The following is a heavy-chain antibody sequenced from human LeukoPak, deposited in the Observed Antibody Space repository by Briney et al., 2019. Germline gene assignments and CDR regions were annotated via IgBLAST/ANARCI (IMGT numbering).Heavy chain of an antibody. CDR1: GFSFTDYP. CDR3: ATDQRYAFDY. V-gene: IGHV3-48*02. Sequence: GGSLRLSCATSGFSFTDYPMSWVRQAPVKGLQWISNIRTTDEGAKYAYYADSVKGRVTISRDDGKNTLYLHMNSLRDDDTAVYYCATDQRYAFDYWGQGILVSVSS. J-gene: IGHJ4*02. CDR2: IRTTDEGAKYA. D-gene: IGHD3-9*01.